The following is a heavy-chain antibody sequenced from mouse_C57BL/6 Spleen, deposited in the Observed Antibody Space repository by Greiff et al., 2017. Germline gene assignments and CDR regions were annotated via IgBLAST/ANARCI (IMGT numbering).Heavy chain of an antibody. CDR3: ARCYSNFHYAMDY. CDR2: INPSSGYT. D-gene: IGHD2-5*01. V-gene: IGHV1-7*01. J-gene: IGHJ4*01. CDR1: GYTFTSYW. Sequence: QVHVKQSGAELAKPGASVKLSCKASGYTFTSYWMHWVKQRPGQGLEWIGYINPSSGYTKYNQKFKDKATLTADKSSSTAYMQLSSLTYEDSAVYYCARCYSNFHYAMDYWGQGTSVTVSS.